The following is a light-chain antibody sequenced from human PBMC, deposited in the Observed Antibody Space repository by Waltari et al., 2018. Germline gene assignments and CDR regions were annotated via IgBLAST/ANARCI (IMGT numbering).Light chain of an antibody. CDR1: SSDVGNYNL. CDR3: CSYVGLGTYV. Sequence: QSGLAQPASASGSPGQSITITCTGTSSDVGNYNLVSWYQQRPSNTPRLLIYEVTKRATGPSYRFSASKSGNTASLSISGLQAQEDEADYYCCSYVGLGTYVFGTGTKVTV. CDR2: EVT. V-gene: IGLV2-23*02. J-gene: IGLJ1*01.